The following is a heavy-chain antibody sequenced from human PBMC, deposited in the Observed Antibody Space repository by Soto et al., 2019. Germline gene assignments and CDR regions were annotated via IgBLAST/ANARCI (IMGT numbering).Heavy chain of an antibody. J-gene: IGHJ6*02. CDR2: IYTSGST. V-gene: IGHV4-4*07. CDR3: ARGGYGSGSYGYGVDV. D-gene: IGHD3-10*01. Sequence: SETLSLTCTVSVGSISSYYWSWIRQPAGKGLEWIGRIYTSGSTNYNPSLQSRVIMSVDASKNQFSLKLSSVTAADTAVYYCARGGYGSGSYGYGVDVWGQGTTVTVSS. CDR1: VGSISSYY.